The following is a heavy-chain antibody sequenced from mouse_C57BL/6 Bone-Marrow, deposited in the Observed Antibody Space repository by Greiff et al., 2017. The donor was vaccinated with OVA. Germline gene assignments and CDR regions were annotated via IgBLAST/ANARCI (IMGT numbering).Heavy chain of an antibody. J-gene: IGHJ2*01. CDR2: INPSTGGT. CDR3: ARSSGHYFDY. V-gene: IGHV1-42*01. Sequence: VHVKQSGPELVKPGASVKISCKASGYSFTGYYMNWVKQSPEKSLEWIGEINPSTGGTTYNQKFKAKATLTVDKSSSTAYMQLKSLTSEDSAVYYCARSSGHYFDYWGQGTTLTVSS. D-gene: IGHD3-2*02. CDR1: GYSFTGYY.